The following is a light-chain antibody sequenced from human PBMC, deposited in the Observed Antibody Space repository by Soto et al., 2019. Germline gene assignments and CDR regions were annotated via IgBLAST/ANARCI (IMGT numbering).Light chain of an antibody. CDR1: SSDIGGYDF. CDR3: SSFTSSATLV. J-gene: IGLJ2*01. CDR2: DVT. Sequence: QSALTQPASVSGSPGQSITISCSGSSSDIGGYDFVSWYQQHSGKAPRLIIFDVTNRPSGVSDRFSGSKSSNTASLTISGLQTGDEADYYCSSFTSSATLVFGGGTKVTVL. V-gene: IGLV2-14*03.